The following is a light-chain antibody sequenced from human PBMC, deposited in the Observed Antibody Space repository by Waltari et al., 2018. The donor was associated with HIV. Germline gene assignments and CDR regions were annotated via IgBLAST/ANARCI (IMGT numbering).Light chain of an antibody. J-gene: IGKJ2*01. V-gene: IGKV1-39*01. CDR3: QQTYRRPTT. CDR1: QNIEKY. CDR2: AAS. Sequence: DIQMTQSPSPLSASVGGRVTITCRASQNIEKYLNWYQQRLGEAPKLLIFAASTVQAGVPSRFSGGGSGTTFTLTITDLQPEDFATYYCQQTYRRPTTFGQGTKL.